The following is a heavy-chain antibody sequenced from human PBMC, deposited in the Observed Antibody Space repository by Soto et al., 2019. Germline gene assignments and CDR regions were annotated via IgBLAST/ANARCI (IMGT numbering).Heavy chain of an antibody. Sequence: EVELVESGGGLVQPGRSLTLACAASGFRFEDYAMHWVRQVPGKGLEWVSGISWNSGDIAYVDSVKGRFTISRDNAKKSLTLQMNSLRHEETDLYYCAKGKVANITYYGMDVWGQGTTVIV. D-gene: IGHD5-12*01. CDR1: GFRFEDYA. CDR3: AKGKVANITYYGMDV. J-gene: IGHJ6*02. V-gene: IGHV3-9*01. CDR2: ISWNSGDI.